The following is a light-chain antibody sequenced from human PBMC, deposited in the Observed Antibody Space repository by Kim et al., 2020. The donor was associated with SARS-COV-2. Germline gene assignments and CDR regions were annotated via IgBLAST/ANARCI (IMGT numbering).Light chain of an antibody. J-gene: IGKJ2*01. Sequence: EIVLTQSPATLSLSPGERATLSCRASQSVSHNLAWYQQKPGQAPRLLIYDASNRATGTPARFSGSGSGTDFTLTISRLEPEDFAVYYCQQRSNWPRYTFGQGTKLEI. V-gene: IGKV3-11*01. CDR3: QQRSNWPRYT. CDR2: DAS. CDR1: QSVSHN.